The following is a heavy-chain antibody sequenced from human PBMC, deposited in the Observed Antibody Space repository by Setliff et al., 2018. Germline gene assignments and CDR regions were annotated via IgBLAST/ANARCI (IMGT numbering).Heavy chain of an antibody. CDR2: IIPLLETA. CDR3: SRLVRYCTRTSCQRLSGGEF. Sequence: SVKVSCKASGDTFSTYSLSWVRQAPGQGLEWMGGIIPLLETAKYAQKFQGRVTITADKSTSTGYMELTSLGSDDTAVYYCSRLVRYCTRTSCQRLSGGEFWGQGTLVTVSS. D-gene: IGHD2-15*01. J-gene: IGHJ4*02. V-gene: IGHV1-69*06. CDR1: GDTFSTYS.